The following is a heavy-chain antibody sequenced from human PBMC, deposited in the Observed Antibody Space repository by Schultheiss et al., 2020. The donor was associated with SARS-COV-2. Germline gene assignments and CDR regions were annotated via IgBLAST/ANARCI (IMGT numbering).Heavy chain of an antibody. CDR3: ARDRGLPYEIFGGFDY. J-gene: IGHJ4*02. D-gene: IGHD3-3*01. CDR1: GFTFSAYA. V-gene: IGHV3-19*01. CDR2: VSWNGSRT. Sequence: GGSLRLSCEASGFTFSAYAMHWVRQAPGKGLEWVSGVSWNGSRTHYADSVKGRFTISRDNSKNTLYLQMNSLRAEDTAVYYCARDRGLPYEIFGGFDYWGQGTLVTVSS.